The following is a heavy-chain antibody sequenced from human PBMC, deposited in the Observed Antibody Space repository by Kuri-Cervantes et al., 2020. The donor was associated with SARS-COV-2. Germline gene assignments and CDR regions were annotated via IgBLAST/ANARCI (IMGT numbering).Heavy chain of an antibody. D-gene: IGHD1-7*01. CDR1: GFTFDDYA. J-gene: IGHJ3*02. CDR2: ISWNSGSI. CDR3: ARTNGSAFDI. Sequence: SLKISCAASGFTFDDYAMHWVRQAPGKGLEWVSGISWNSGSIGYADSVKGRFTISRDNSKNTLYLQMNSLRAEDTAVYYCARTNGSAFDIWGQGTMVTVSS. V-gene: IGHV3-9*01.